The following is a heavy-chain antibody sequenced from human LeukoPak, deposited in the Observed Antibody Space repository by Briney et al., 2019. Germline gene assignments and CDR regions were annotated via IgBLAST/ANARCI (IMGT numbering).Heavy chain of an antibody. CDR3: AKGLGTGSVLARPLHY. CDR2: ISSDGYRT. J-gene: IGHJ4*02. V-gene: IGHV3-30*18. Sequence: GGSLRLSCAASGFPFSTYDMHWVRQAPDKGLQWVAVISSDGYRTDYPDSVRGRFTISRDNFKNTVDLQMISVTAEDTAVYFCAKGLGTGSVLARPLHYWGQGTLVTASS. CDR1: GFPFSTYD. D-gene: IGHD3-10*01.